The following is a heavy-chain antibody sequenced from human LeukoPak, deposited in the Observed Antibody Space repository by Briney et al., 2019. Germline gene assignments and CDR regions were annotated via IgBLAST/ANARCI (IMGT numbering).Heavy chain of an antibody. CDR1: GFTFSSYS. D-gene: IGHD3-22*01. Sequence: GGSLRHSCAASGFTFSSYSMNWVRQAPGKGLEWVSSISSSSSYIYYADSVKGRFTISRDNAKNSLYLQMNSLRAEDTAVYYCARDPPNYYDSSGYYTYWYFDLWGRGTLVTVSS. V-gene: IGHV3-21*01. CDR3: ARDPPNYYDSSGYYTYWYFDL. J-gene: IGHJ2*01. CDR2: ISSSSSYI.